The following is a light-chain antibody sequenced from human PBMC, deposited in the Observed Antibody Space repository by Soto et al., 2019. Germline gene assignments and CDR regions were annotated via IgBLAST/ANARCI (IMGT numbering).Light chain of an antibody. CDR3: SSYAGRTLYV. J-gene: IGLJ1*01. Sequence: QSVLTQPPSASGSPGHSVTISCTGTSSDVGGYDYVSWYQQRPGKAPKLLIHEVTKRPSGVPDRFSGSKSGNTASLTVSGLQAEDEAHYYCSSYAGRTLYVFGTGTKVTVL. CDR2: EVT. V-gene: IGLV2-8*01. CDR1: SSDVGGYDY.